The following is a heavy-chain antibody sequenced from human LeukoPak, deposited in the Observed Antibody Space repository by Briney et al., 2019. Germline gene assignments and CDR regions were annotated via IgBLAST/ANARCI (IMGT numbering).Heavy chain of an antibody. D-gene: IGHD6-19*01. CDR1: GFSPGTSGAG. Sequence: ESLPTLVHPPPLLTLARTLSGFSPGTSGAGVRWSRQPPVKALEWVAVTYWADDNHYIPPLTSRLTITNDTSINQVVLTITNMDPVVTATYSCAHSCGSSGWYSYYFDYWGQGTLVTVSS. CDR3: AHSCGSSGWYSYYFDY. V-gene: IGHV2-5*02. J-gene: IGHJ4*02. CDR2: TYWADDN.